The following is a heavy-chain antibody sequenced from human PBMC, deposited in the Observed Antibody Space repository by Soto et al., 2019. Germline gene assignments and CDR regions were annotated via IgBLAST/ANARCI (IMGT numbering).Heavy chain of an antibody. CDR2: IYYSGST. D-gene: IGHD6-19*01. J-gene: IGHJ5*02. V-gene: IGHV4-39*01. CDR3: ARHYSSGSRNWFDP. Sequence: SETLSLTCSVSGGSINSSSYFWGWFRQPPGKGLEWIGSIYYSGSTYYNPSLRSRVTISVDTSKNQFSLKLSSVTAADTAVFYFARHYSSGSRNWFDPWGQGTLVTGSS. CDR1: GGSINSSSYF.